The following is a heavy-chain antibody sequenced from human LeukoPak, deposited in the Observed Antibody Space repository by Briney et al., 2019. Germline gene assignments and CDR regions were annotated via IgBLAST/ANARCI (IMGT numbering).Heavy chain of an antibody. CDR1: GFIFSGYG. CDR2: VSGDGGST. Sequence: GGSLRLSCAASGFIFSGYGMSWVRQAPGKGLEWVSSVSGDGGSTYYADSVRGRFSISRDNSKDTLHLQMNSLRAEDTAVYYCARERKYSSGWYYYYYYMDVWGKGTTVTVSS. D-gene: IGHD6-19*01. J-gene: IGHJ6*03. CDR3: ARERKYSSGWYYYYYYMDV. V-gene: IGHV3-23*01.